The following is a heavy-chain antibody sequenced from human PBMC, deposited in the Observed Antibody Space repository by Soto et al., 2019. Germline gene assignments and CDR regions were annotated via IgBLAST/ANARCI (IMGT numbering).Heavy chain of an antibody. CDR2: ISSTGSST. J-gene: IGHJ3*01. V-gene: IGHV3-23*01. CDR3: AKARYGGTHDALDV. Sequence: GGSLRLSCAASGFTFRNYAMTWIRQPPGKGLEWVSAISSTGSSTFYADSVKGRFTISRDNSKNNVYVQMNSLRGDDTAVYYCAKARYGGTHDALDVWDQGTMLTV. D-gene: IGHD4-17*01. CDR1: GFTFRNYA.